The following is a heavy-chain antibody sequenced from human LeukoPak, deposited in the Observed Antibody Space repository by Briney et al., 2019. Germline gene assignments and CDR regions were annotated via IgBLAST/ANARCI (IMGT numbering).Heavy chain of an antibody. Sequence: SETLSLTCTVSGGSLSSYYWSWIRQPPGKGLEWMGYIYYSGSTNYNPSLESRVTISVDTSENQFSLKLSSVTAADTAVYYCARGQWLPVFDFWGQGTLVTVSS. V-gene: IGHV4-59*08. CDR1: GGSLSSYY. CDR2: IYYSGST. CDR3: ARGQWLPVFDF. D-gene: IGHD3-22*01. J-gene: IGHJ4*02.